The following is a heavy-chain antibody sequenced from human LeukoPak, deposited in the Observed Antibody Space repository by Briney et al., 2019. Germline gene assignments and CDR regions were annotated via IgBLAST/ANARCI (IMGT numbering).Heavy chain of an antibody. CDR1: GGSISSSSYY. CDR2: IYYSGST. CDR3: ARGAVRGYSGYDSAFDI. D-gene: IGHD5-12*01. Sequence: SETLSLTCTVSGGSISSSSYYWGWIRQPPGKGLEWIGSIYYSGSTYYNPSLKSRVTISVDRSKNQFSLKLSSVTAADTAVYYCARGAVRGYSGYDSAFDIWGQGTMVTVSS. J-gene: IGHJ3*02. V-gene: IGHV4-39*07.